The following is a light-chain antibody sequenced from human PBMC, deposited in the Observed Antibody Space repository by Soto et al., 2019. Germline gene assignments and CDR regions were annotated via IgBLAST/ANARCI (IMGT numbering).Light chain of an antibody. CDR2: DVS. CDR3: CSYAGSPYV. J-gene: IGLJ1*01. V-gene: IGLV2-11*01. CDR1: SSDVGRYNY. Sequence: QSVLTQPRSVSGSPGQSVTISCTGTSSDVGRYNYVSWYQHHPGKAPKLMIYDVSTRPSGVPDRFSGSKSGTTASLTISGLQAEDEADYYCCSYAGSPYVLGTGTKVTDL.